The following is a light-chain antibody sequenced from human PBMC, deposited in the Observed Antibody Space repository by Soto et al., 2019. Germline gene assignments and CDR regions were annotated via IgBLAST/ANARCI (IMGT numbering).Light chain of an antibody. Sequence: DIVMTQSPDSLAVSLGERATINCKSSQSVLYSSNNKNYLTWFQQKPGQPPKLLLYWASTRESGVPDRFSGNGSGTDFTLTISSLQAEDVAVYYCQQSYATPFTFGQGTKLEIK. CDR1: QSVLYSSNNKNY. CDR3: QQSYATPFT. J-gene: IGKJ2*01. CDR2: WAS. V-gene: IGKV4-1*01.